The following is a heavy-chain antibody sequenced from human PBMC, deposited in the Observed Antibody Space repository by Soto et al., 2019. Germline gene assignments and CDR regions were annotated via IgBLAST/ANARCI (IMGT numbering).Heavy chain of an antibody. CDR2: INPSGGST. D-gene: IGHD4-17*01. CDR1: GYTFTSYY. CDR3: ATGPTVTTDLYYYYYGMDV. J-gene: IGHJ6*02. Sequence: VASVKVSCKASGYTFTSYYMHWVRQAPGQGLEWMGIINPSGGSTSYAQKFQGRVTMTRDTSTSTVYMELSSLRSEDTAVYYCATGPTVTTDLYYYYYGMDVWGQGTTVTVS. V-gene: IGHV1-46*01.